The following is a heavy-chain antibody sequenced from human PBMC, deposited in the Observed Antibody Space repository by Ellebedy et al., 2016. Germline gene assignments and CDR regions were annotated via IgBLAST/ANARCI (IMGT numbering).Heavy chain of an antibody. CDR1: GFTFSSYG. V-gene: IGHV3-30*18. J-gene: IGHJ4*02. CDR2: ISYDGSNK. D-gene: IGHD5-12*01. Sequence: GGSLRLXXAASGFTFSSYGMHWVRQAPGKGLEWVAVISYDGSNKYYADSVKGRFTISRDNSKNTLYLQMNSLRAEDTAVYYCAKSGGYDSPYYFDYWGQGTLVTVSS. CDR3: AKSGGYDSPYYFDY.